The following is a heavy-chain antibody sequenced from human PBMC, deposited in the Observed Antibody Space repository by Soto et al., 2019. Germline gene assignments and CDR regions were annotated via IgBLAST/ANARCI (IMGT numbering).Heavy chain of an antibody. J-gene: IGHJ4*02. CDR3: AKEHHYSSSWSEFDY. CDR1: GFTFSSYA. V-gene: IGHV3-23*01. CDR2: ISGSGVST. Sequence: EVQLLESGGGLVQPGGSLRLSCAASGFTFSSYAMSWVRQAPGKGLEWVSAISGSGVSTYYADSVKGRFTISRDNSKNTLYLQMNSLRAEDTAVYYCAKEHHYSSSWSEFDYWCQGTLVTVSS. D-gene: IGHD6-13*01.